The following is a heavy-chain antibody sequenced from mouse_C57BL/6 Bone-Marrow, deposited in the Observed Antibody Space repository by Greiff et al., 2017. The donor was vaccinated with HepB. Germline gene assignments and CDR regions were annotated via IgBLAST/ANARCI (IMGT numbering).Heavy chain of an antibody. J-gene: IGHJ4*01. CDR3: ARGRATMGTPWEDY. CDR1: GYTFTDYY. D-gene: IGHD2-14*01. V-gene: IGHV1-76*01. CDR2: IYPGSGNT. Sequence: VHLVESGAELVRPGASVKLSCKASGYTFTDYYINWVKQRPGQGLEWIARIYPGSGNTYYNEKFKGKATLTAEKSSSTAYMQLSSLTSEDSAVYVCARGRATMGTPWEDYWGQGTSVTVSS.